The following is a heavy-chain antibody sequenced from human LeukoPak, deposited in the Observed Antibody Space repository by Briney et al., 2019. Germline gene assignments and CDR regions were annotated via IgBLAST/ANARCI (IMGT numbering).Heavy chain of an antibody. V-gene: IGHV4-59*01. CDR1: GGSISSYY. D-gene: IGHD4-17*01. CDR2: MPYSGST. CDR3: ARVHYASYYYGMDV. J-gene: IGHJ6*02. Sequence: PSETLSLTCTVSGGSISSYYWSWIRQPPGKGLEWIGYMPYSGSTNYNPSLKSRVTISVDTSKNQFSLKLSSVTAADTAVYYCARVHYASYYYGMDVWGQGTTVTVSS.